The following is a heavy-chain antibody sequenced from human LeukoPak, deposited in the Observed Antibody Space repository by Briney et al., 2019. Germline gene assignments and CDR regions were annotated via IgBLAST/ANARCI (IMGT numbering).Heavy chain of an antibody. CDR1: GFTFSSYN. V-gene: IGHV3-21*01. J-gene: IGHJ4*02. Sequence: GGSLRLSCAASGFTFSSYNMNWVRQAPGKGLEWVSSITSSSTYIYYADSVKGRFTISRDNARNSLSLQMNSLRAEDTAVYYCVRGAYSSSWLNFDCWGQGTLVTVSS. CDR2: ITSSSTYI. CDR3: VRGAYSSSWLNFDC. D-gene: IGHD6-13*01.